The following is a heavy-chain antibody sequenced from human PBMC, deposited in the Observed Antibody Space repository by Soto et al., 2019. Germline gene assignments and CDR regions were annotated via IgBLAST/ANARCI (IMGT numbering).Heavy chain of an antibody. Sequence: QVQLVQSGVEVKKPGASVKVSCKASGYTFTNYAISWVRQAPGRGLEWMGWVTTYNGNPNYAQIFQGRVTMTTDTPTGTAYLAPRSLTPDGSGVYYCPRDSHYGTDWQRSDSWGQGTLVTVSS. CDR3: PRDSHYGTDWQRSDS. CDR2: VTTYNGNP. CDR1: GYTFTNYA. J-gene: IGHJ4*02. V-gene: IGHV1-18*01. D-gene: IGHD3-16*01.